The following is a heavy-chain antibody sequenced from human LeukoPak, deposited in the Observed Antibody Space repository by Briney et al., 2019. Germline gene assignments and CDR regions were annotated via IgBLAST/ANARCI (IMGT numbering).Heavy chain of an antibody. Sequence: GGSLRLSCAASGVTFSSSAMSWVRQAPGKGLEWVSGMSGSGGSTYYADSVKGRFTISRDNSKNTLYLQMNSLRAEDTAVYYCARAYYYDSSGYGYYFDYWGQGTLVTVSS. CDR2: MSGSGGST. CDR1: GVTFSSSA. D-gene: IGHD3-22*01. V-gene: IGHV3-23*01. J-gene: IGHJ4*02. CDR3: ARAYYYDSSGYGYYFDY.